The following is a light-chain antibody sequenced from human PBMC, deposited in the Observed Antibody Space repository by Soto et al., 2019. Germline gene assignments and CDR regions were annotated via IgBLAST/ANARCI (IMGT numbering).Light chain of an antibody. CDR3: QQRSNWPPS. J-gene: IGKJ1*01. Sequence: EIVLTQSPGTLSLSPGERATLSCRASQSVSSSYLAWYQQKPGQAPRLLIYGASSRATGIPARFSGSGSGTEFTLIISSLEPEDFAVYYCQQRSNWPPSFDQGTKVDI. CDR1: QSVSSSY. CDR2: GAS. V-gene: IGKV3D-20*02.